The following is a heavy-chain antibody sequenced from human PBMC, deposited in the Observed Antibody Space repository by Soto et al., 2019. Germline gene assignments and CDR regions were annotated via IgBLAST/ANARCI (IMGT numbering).Heavy chain of an antibody. CDR3: ARDPAYYDSSGYYLFDY. V-gene: IGHV1-2*04. CDR2: INPNSGGT. CDR1: GYTFTGYY. J-gene: IGHJ4*02. D-gene: IGHD3-22*01. Sequence: ASVKVSCKASGYTFTGYYMHWVRQAPGQGLEWMGWINPNSGGTNYAQKFQGWVTMTRDTSIGTAYMELSRLRSDDTAVYYCARDPAYYDSSGYYLFDYWGQGTLVTVSS.